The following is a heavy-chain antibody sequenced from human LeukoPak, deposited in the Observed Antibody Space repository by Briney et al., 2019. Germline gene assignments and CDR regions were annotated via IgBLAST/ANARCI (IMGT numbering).Heavy chain of an antibody. CDR1: GGSISSGGYY. Sequence: SQTLSLTCTVSGGSISSGGYYWSWIRQHPGKGLEWIGYIYYSGSTYYNPFLKSRATISIDTSRNYFSLKLSSVTAADTAVYYCARGRGTGSYFHDWGQGTLVTVSS. D-gene: IGHD3/OR15-3a*01. CDR3: ARGRGTGSYFHD. J-gene: IGHJ4*03. V-gene: IGHV4-31*03. CDR2: IYYSGST.